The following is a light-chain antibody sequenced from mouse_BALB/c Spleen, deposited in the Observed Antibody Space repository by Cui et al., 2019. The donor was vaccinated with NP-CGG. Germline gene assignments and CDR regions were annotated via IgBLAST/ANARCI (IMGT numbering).Light chain of an antibody. CDR1: TGAVTTSNY. J-gene: IGLJ1*01. CDR2: GTN. CDR3: ALWYSNHWV. Sequence: QAVVTQESAFTTSPGKTVTLTCRSSTGAVTTSNYANWVQEKPDHLFTGLIGGTNNRAPGVPARFSGSLIGDKAALTITGAQTEDETIYFCALWYSNHWVFGGGTKLTVL. V-gene: IGLV1*01.